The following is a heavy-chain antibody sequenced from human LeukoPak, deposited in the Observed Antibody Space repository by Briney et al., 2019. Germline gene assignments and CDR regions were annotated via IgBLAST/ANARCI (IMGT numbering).Heavy chain of an antibody. J-gene: IGHJ4*02. Sequence: ASVKLSCKASGYTFTGYYIHWMRLAPGQGLEWMGRITPNSGDTIYAQKFQGRVTMTTDTSISTAYMELSSLRSDDTAVYYCARDRVGAINPDYWGQGTLVTVSS. CDR2: ITPNSGDT. CDR1: GYTFTGYY. V-gene: IGHV1-2*06. CDR3: ARDRVGAINPDY. D-gene: IGHD1-26*01.